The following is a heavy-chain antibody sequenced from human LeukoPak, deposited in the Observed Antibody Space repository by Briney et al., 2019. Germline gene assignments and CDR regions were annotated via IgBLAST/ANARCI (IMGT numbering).Heavy chain of an antibody. CDR1: GFTVSSNY. J-gene: IGHJ4*02. CDR2: IYGGGST. CDR3: ARGSSNSEALDY. Sequence: GGSLRLSCAASGFTVSSNYMSWVRQAPGKGQGWVSLIYGGGSTYYADSVEGRFTISRDNSRNTLYLQMNSLRVEDTAVYYCARGSSNSEALDYWGQGTLVTVSS. V-gene: IGHV3-66*02. D-gene: IGHD4-11*01.